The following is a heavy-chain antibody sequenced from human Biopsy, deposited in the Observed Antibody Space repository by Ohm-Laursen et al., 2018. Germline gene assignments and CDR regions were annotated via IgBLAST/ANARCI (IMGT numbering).Heavy chain of an antibody. CDR2: AHPSGTT. CDR3: AGSRGHYFNGLDV. CDR1: GASMTDYF. Sequence: TLSLTCSVSGASMTDYFWSWIWQPAGKGLEWIGRAHPSGTTYYNPSLKGRVTISIDASKNQLSLKETSVTAADTAVFYCAGSRGHYFNGLDVWGQGTTVIVSS. J-gene: IGHJ6*02. D-gene: IGHD3-10*01. V-gene: IGHV4-4*07.